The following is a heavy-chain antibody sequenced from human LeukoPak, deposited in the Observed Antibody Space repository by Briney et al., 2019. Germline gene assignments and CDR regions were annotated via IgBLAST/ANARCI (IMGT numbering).Heavy chain of an antibody. V-gene: IGHV1-46*01. J-gene: IGHJ6*02. Sequence: ASVKVSCKASGYTFTSYYMHWVRQAPGQGLEWMGIINPSGGSTSYAQKFQGRVTMTRDTSTSTVYRELSSLRSEDTAVYYCARYSSSWYRDYYYGMDVWGQGTTVTVSS. D-gene: IGHD6-13*01. CDR2: INPSGGST. CDR3: ARYSSSWYRDYYYGMDV. CDR1: GYTFTSYY.